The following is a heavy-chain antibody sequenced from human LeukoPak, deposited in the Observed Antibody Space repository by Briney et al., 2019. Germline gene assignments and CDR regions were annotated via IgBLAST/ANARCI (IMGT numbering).Heavy chain of an antibody. J-gene: IGHJ6*04. V-gene: IGHV3-48*03. Sequence: GGSLRLSCAASGFHWVRQAPGKGLEWVSYISSSGSTIYYADSVKGRFTISRDNAKNSLYLQMNSLRAEDTAVYYCAELGITMIGGVWGKGTTVTISS. D-gene: IGHD3-10*02. CDR1: GF. CDR2: ISSSGSTI. CDR3: AELGITMIGGV.